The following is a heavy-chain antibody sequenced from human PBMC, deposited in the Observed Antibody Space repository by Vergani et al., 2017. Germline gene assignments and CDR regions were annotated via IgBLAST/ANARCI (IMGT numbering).Heavy chain of an antibody. J-gene: IGHJ6*02. V-gene: IGHV3-7*01. D-gene: IGHD4-17*01. CDR2: IKQDGSEE. Sequence: EVQLVESGGGLVQPGGSLRLSCAASGFTFSSYWMSWVRQAPGKGLEWVANIKQDGSEEYYVDSVKGRFTISRDNAKNSLYLQMNSLRAEDTAVYYCASWGYGDYVHYYYGMDVWGQGTTVTVSS. CDR1: GFTFSSYW. CDR3: ASWGYGDYVHYYYGMDV.